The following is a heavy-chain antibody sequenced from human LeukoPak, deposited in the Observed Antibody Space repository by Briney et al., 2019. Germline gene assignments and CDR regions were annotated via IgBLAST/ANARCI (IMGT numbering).Heavy chain of an antibody. J-gene: IGHJ4*02. D-gene: IGHD1-26*01. V-gene: IGHV4-59*01. Sequence: SETLSLTCTVSAGSISDYYWSWIRQPPGKGLEWIGYIYDGGSTNYNPSLKGRVTISVDTSKNQFSLKLISVTAADTAVYYCARRSGSLDYWGQGTLVTVSS. CDR1: AGSISDYY. CDR2: IYDGGST. CDR3: ARRSGSLDY.